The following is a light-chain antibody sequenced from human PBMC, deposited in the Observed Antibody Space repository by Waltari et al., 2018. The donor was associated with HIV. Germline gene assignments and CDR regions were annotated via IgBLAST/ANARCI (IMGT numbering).Light chain of an antibody. CDR2: HAS. J-gene: IGKJ2*01. CDR3: QQANSFPHT. Sequence: IQMSQSPTSMSPSIGDNVTMICRASQVIHRDLAWYQQKPGKSPKLVIHHASTLQSGVPPRFSASGSGAAFALAISNLQLEDFATYYCQQANSFPHTFGQGTKL. V-gene: IGKV1-12*01. CDR1: QVIHRD.